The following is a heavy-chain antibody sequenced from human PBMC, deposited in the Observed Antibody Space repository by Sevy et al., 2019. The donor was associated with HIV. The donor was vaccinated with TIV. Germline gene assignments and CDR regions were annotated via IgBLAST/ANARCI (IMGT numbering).Heavy chain of an antibody. CDR2: IKQEGSEK. Sequence: GGSLRLSCAASGFTFSSYWMSWVRQAPGKGLEWVANIKQEGSEKYYVDSVKGRFTISRDNAKNSLYLQMNSLRAEDTAVYYCARGSRGYDILTGYLYYFDYWGQGTLVTVSS. J-gene: IGHJ4*02. D-gene: IGHD3-9*01. CDR3: ARGSRGYDILTGYLYYFDY. V-gene: IGHV3-7*01. CDR1: GFTFSSYW.